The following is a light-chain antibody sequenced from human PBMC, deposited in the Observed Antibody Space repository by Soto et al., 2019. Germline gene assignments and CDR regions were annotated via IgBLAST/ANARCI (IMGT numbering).Light chain of an antibody. J-gene: IGKJ5*01. CDR1: QGSPTY. CDR3: QQLNHYPLT. CDR2: GVS. V-gene: IGKV1-9*01. Sequence: DIQLTRTPSFLSASVGDRVTVTCRASQGSPTYLAWYQQKPGKAPRLLIYGVSTLQSGVPSRFSGAGSGTEFTLTITSLQPEDSATYYCQQLNHYPLTFGQGTRLEIK.